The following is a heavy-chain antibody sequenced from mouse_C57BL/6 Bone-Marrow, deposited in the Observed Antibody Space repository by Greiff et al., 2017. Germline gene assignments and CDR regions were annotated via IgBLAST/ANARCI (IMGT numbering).Heavy chain of an antibody. J-gene: IGHJ2*01. CDR1: GYTFTSYG. CDR3: ARLGYYGSSYEY. Sequence: QVQLQQSGAELARPGASVKLSCKASGYTFTSYGISWVKQRTGQGLEWIGEIYPRSGNTYYNEKFKGKATLTADESSSTAYMELRSLTSEDSAVYFCARLGYYGSSYEYWGQGTTLTVSS. CDR2: IYPRSGNT. D-gene: IGHD1-1*01. V-gene: IGHV1-81*01.